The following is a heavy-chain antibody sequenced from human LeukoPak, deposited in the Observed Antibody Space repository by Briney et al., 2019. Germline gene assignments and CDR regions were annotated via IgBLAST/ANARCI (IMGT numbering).Heavy chain of an antibody. CDR3: ARQYQYYFYCYLDL. D-gene: IGHD2-2*01. Sequence: SQTLSLTCAVSGYPINSAYYWAWVRPPPGKGREWIGTLYHPDSTYYNPSLESRVTMSVDTSRNQFSLQLSFVTAADTAVYCWARQYQYYFYCYLDLWGTGTTVTVSS. CDR2: LYHPDST. J-gene: IGHJ6*03. V-gene: IGHV4-38-2*01. CDR1: GYPINSAYY.